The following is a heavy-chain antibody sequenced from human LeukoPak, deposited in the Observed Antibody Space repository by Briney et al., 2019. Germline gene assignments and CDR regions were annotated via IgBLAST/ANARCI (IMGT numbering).Heavy chain of an antibody. V-gene: IGHV4-39*01. Sequence: SETLSLTCTVSGGSISSTIYYWGWIRQPPGKGLEWIGGIYYSGITYYNPSLKSRVTISVDTSKNQFSLRLTSVTAADTAVYCCASMYYDVLTGYYTPTHFDYWGQGTLVTVSS. CDR1: GGSISSTIYY. CDR2: IYYSGIT. CDR3: ASMYYDVLTGYYTPTHFDY. D-gene: IGHD3-9*01. J-gene: IGHJ4*02.